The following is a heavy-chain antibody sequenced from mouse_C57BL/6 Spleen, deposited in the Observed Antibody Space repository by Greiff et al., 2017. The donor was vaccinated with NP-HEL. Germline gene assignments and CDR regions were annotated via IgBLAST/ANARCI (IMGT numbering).Heavy chain of an antibody. CDR1: GFSFNTYA. J-gene: IGHJ3*01. Sequence: EVKVEESGGGLVQPKGSLKLSCAASGFSFNTYAMNWVRQAPGKGLEWVARIRSKSNNYATYYADSVKDRFTISRDDSESMLYLQMNNLKTEDTAMYYCVRPHYYGSSLFAYWGQGTLVTVSA. CDR3: VRPHYYGSSLFAY. D-gene: IGHD1-1*01. V-gene: IGHV10-1*01. CDR2: IRSKSNNYAT.